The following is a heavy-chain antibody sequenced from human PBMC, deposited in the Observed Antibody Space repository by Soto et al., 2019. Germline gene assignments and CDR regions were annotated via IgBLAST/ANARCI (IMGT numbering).Heavy chain of an antibody. Sequence: PSETLSLTCTVSGGSISSSSYFWGCIRQPPGKGMEWIGSIYHSGSTNYNPSLKSRVTISVDTSKNQFSLKLNSVTAADTAVYYCARHGPGSSSAWALYNWFDPWGQGTTVTVSS. V-gene: IGHV4-39*01. J-gene: IGHJ5*01. D-gene: IGHD6-6*01. CDR3: ARHGPGSSSAWALYNWFDP. CDR1: GGSISSSSYF. CDR2: IYHSGST.